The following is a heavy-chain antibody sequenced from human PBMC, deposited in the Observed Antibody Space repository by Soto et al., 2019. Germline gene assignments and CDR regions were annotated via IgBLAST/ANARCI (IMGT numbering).Heavy chain of an antibody. D-gene: IGHD3-9*01. J-gene: IGHJ4*02. V-gene: IGHV3-48*03. CDR1: GFTFSSYE. CDR2: ISSSGGSI. CDR3: ARATFLTGYIDY. Sequence: HGGSLRLSCAASGFTFSSYEMNWVRQAPGKGLEWVSYISSSGGSIYYADSVKGRFTISRDNAKNSLYLQMNSLRAEDTAVYYCARATFLTGYIDYWGQGTLVTVSS.